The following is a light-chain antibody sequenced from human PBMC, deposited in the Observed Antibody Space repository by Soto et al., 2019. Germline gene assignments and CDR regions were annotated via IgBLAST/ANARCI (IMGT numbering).Light chain of an antibody. Sequence: ESVLTRSPGTLSLSPGERGALSCRASQSVSSYLAWYQQKPGQAPRLLIYNTSSRATGIPDRFSGSGSGTDFTLSISRLEPEDFAVYYCQHYGGSFIFGPGTKVDIK. V-gene: IGKV3-20*01. CDR1: QSVSSY. CDR2: NTS. J-gene: IGKJ3*01. CDR3: QHYGGSFI.